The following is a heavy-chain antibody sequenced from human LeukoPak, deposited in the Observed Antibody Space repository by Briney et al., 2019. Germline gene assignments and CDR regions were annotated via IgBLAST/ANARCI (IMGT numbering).Heavy chain of an antibody. V-gene: IGHV5-51*01. CDR2: IYPGDSDT. CDR3: ASAGRQLAWEGAFDI. Sequence: TGESLKISCKGSGYSFTSHWIGWVRQMPGKGLEWMGIIYPGDSDTRYSPSFQGQVTISADKSISTAYLQWSSLKASDTAMYYCASAGRQLAWEGAFDIWGQGTMATVSS. CDR1: GYSFTSHW. D-gene: IGHD6-13*01. J-gene: IGHJ3*02.